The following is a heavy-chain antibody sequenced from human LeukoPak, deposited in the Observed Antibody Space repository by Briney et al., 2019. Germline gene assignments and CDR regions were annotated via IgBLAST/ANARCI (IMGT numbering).Heavy chain of an antibody. V-gene: IGHV1-3*03. Sequence: ASVKVSCKASGYSFSGHYMHWVRQAPGQRLEWMGWINAGNGNTKYSQEFQGRVTITRDTSASTAYMELSSLRSEDMAVYYCARDSDPALYYYDSSGYYYGGFDYWGQGTLVTVSS. J-gene: IGHJ4*02. CDR1: GYSFSGHY. CDR3: ARDSDPALYYYDSSGYYYGGFDY. D-gene: IGHD3-22*01. CDR2: INAGNGNT.